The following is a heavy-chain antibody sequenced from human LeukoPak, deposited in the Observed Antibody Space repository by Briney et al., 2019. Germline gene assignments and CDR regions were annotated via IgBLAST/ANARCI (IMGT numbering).Heavy chain of an antibody. CDR2: ISSNGGST. CDR1: GFTFSSYA. D-gene: IGHD1-26*01. CDR3: GRGEGGYFDY. J-gene: IGHJ4*02. V-gene: IGHV3-64*01. Sequence: GGSLRLSCAASGFTFSSYAIHWVRQAPGKGLEYVSAISSNGGSTYYANSVKGRFTISRDNSKNTLYLQMGTLRAEDMAVYYCGRGEGGYFDYWGQGTLVTVSS.